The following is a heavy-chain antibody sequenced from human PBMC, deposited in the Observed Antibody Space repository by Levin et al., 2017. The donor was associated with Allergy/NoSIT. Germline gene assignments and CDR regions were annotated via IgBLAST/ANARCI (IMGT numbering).Heavy chain of an antibody. Sequence: SETLSLTCTVSGASISSDNYYWGWIRQPPGGGLEWIGAIYYSGSTFYKPTLRSRASISADASNNQFPLNLGSVTAADTAVYYCARQRPRATTAAIDNWGQGILVAVSS. CDR2: IYYSGST. CDR1: GASISSDNYY. J-gene: IGHJ4*02. V-gene: IGHV4-39*01. CDR3: ARQRPRATTAAIDN. D-gene: IGHD1-1*01.